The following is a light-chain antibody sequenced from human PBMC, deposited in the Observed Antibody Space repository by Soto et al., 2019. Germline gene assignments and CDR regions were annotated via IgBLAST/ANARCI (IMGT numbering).Light chain of an antibody. V-gene: IGLV7-43*01. J-gene: IGLJ3*02. CDR1: TGAVTSGYY. Sequence: QTVVTQEPSLTVSPGGTVTLTCASSTGAVTSGYYPNWFQQKPGQAPRSLIYSTSYKHSWTPARFSGSLLGGKAALTLSGVQPEDEADYHRLLYYGGPWVFRGGPKLTVL. CDR3: LLYYGGPWV. CDR2: STS.